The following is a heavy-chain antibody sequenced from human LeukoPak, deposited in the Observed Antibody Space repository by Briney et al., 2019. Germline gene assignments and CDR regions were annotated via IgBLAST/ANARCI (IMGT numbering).Heavy chain of an antibody. CDR2: IRSDGSNT. D-gene: IGHD2-15*01. CDR1: GSTSSSYG. CDR3: AKDMVRDIVVVEAAARGSFDY. V-gene: IGHV3-30*02. Sequence: GGSLRLSCAASGSTSSSYGTHWVRQAPGKGLGWEAFIRSDGSNTYYADSVKGRFTISRDNSKNTLYLQMNSLRAEDTAVYYCAKDMVRDIVVVEAAARGSFDYWGQGTLVTVSS. J-gene: IGHJ4*02.